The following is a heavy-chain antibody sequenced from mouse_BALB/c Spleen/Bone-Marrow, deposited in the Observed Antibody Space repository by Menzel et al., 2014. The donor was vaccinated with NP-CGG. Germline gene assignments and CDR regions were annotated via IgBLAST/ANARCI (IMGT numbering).Heavy chain of an antibody. V-gene: IGHV1-80*01. CDR3: ARDDSGADY. CDR1: GYAFSSFW. D-gene: IGHD2-4*01. CDR2: IYPGDGDT. Sequence: QVQLQQSGAELVRPGSSVKISCKASGYAFSSFWMNWMKQRPGQGPEWIGQIYPGDGDTNYNGKFKGKATLTADMSSSTAYIQLSSLTSEDSAVYFCARDDSGADYWGQGTTLTVSS. J-gene: IGHJ2*01.